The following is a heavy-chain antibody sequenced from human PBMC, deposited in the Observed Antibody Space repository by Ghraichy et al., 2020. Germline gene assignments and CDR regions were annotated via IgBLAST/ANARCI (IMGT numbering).Heavy chain of an antibody. CDR1: GFTFSSYA. D-gene: IGHD2-15*01. V-gene: IGHV3-23*01. Sequence: GGSLRLSCAASGFTFSSYAMSWVRQAPGKGLEWVSAISGSGGSTYYADSVKGRFTISRDNSKNTLYLQMNSLRAEDTAVYYCAKDRLGYCSGGSCYRGGTNWFDPWGQGTLVTVSS. J-gene: IGHJ5*02. CDR3: AKDRLGYCSGGSCYRGGTNWFDP. CDR2: ISGSGGST.